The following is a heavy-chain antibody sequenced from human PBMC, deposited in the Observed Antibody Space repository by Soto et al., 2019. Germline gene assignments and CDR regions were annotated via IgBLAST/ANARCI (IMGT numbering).Heavy chain of an antibody. CDR2: IWYDGSNK. Sequence: QVQLVESGGGVVQPGRSLRLSCAASGFTFSSYGMHWVRQAPGKGLEWVAVIWYDGSNKYYADSVKGRFTISRDNSKNTLYLQMNSLRAEDTDVYYCARGPASAYDSSGYYSYWGQGTLVTVSS. D-gene: IGHD3-22*01. J-gene: IGHJ4*02. CDR3: ARGPASAYDSSGYYSY. V-gene: IGHV3-33*01. CDR1: GFTFSSYG.